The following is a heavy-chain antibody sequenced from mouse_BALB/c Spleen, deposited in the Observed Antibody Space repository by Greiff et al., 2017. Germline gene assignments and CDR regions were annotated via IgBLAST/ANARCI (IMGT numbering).Heavy chain of an antibody. D-gene: IGHD2-4*01. CDR1: GFTFSSYA. CDR2: ISSGGSYT. Sequence: EVQRVESGGGLVKPGGSLKLSCAASGFTFSSYAMSWVRQSPEKRLEWVAEISSGGSYTYYPDTVTGRFTISRDNAKNTLYLEMSSLRSEDTAMYYCAREGTRMITTFAYWGQGTLVTVSA. CDR3: AREGTRMITTFAY. V-gene: IGHV5-9-4*01. J-gene: IGHJ3*01.